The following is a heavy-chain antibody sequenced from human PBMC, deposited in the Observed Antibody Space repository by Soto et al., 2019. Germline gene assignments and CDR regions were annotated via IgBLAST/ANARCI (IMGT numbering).Heavy chain of an antibody. CDR1: GGCISRGGYL. V-gene: IGHV4-31*03. CDR3: ARFAREENPKVGSWYYFDY. D-gene: IGHD6-13*01. CDR2: IYYSGRT. J-gene: IGHJ4*02. Sequence: SETLSLTCTVSGGCISRGGYLWSWVRQHPGKGLEWIGNIYYSGRTYYNPSLKSRVTISVDTSKNQFSLKLSSVTAADTAVYYCARFAREENPKVGSWYYFDYWGQGTRVTVSS.